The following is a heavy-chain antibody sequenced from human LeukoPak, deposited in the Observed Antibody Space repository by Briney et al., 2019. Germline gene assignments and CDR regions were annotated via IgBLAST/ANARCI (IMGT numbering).Heavy chain of an antibody. J-gene: IGHJ6*03. D-gene: IGHD4-17*01. V-gene: IGHV3-23*01. CDR2: ISGSGGST. Sequence: PGGSLRLSCAASGFTFSSYDMSWVRQAPGKGLEWVSAISGSGGSTYYEDSVKGRFTISRDNSKNTLYLQMNSLRAEDTAVYYCAKGLTTVTKGLGMDVWGKGTTVTVSS. CDR1: GFTFSSYD. CDR3: AKGLTTVTKGLGMDV.